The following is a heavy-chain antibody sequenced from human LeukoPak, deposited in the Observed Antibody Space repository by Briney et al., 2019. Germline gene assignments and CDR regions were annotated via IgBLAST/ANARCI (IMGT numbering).Heavy chain of an antibody. CDR3: GLGGAVAVDWFDP. D-gene: IGHD6-19*01. J-gene: IGHJ5*02. V-gene: IGHV1-46*01. CDR1: GYTFTSYY. CDR2: INPSGGST. Sequence: ASVKVSCKTSGYTFTSYYIHWVRQAPGQGLEWMGIINPSGGSTSYAQKFQGRVTMTRDTSTSTVYMELSSLRSEDTAVYYCGLGGAVAVDWFDPWGQGTLVTVSS.